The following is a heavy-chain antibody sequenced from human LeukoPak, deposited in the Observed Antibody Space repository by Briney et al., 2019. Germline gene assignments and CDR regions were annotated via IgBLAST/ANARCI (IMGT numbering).Heavy chain of an antibody. Sequence: GGSLRLSCAASGFTFSRYEMNWVRQAPGKGLEWVSYISSSSSTIYYADSVKGRFTISRDNAKNSLYLQMNSLRAEDTAVYYCARDRPRPGYDSSGYYYSDYFDYWGQGTLVTVSS. J-gene: IGHJ4*02. D-gene: IGHD3-22*01. V-gene: IGHV3-48*01. CDR2: ISSSSSTI. CDR1: GFTFSRYE. CDR3: ARDRPRPGYDSSGYYYSDYFDY.